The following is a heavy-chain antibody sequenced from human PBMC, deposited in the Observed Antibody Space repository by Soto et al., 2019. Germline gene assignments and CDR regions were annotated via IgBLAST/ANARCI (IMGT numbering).Heavy chain of an antibody. J-gene: IGHJ3*01. D-gene: IGHD6-19*01. V-gene: IGHV3-9*01. CDR2: IGWNSGTK. CDR1: GFTFDDYV. Sequence: EVLLVESGGGLVQPGRSLRLSCAASGFTFDDYVMHWVRQAPGKGLEWVPGIGWNSGTKGYADSVKGRFTISRDNAKNSLYLQMYSLRAEDTGLYYCAKDRVGGWSASGAFDFWGQGTMVTVSS. CDR3: AKDRVGGWSASGAFDF.